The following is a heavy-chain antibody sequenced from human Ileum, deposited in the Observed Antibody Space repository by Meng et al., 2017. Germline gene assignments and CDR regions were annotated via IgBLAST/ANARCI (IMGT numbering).Heavy chain of an antibody. CDR3: ARDGDYVFYKWFDP. CDR2: ISDGGTT. CDR1: GGPINTGDYY. Sequence: QVHLQESGPRLVKPSQTLSLTCTVSGGPINTGDYYWSWIRQPPGKGQEWMGYISDGGTTSYNPSLKSRLTISIDTSKNQFSLRLSSVTAADTAVYYCARDGDYVFYKWFDPWAREPWSPSPQ. V-gene: IGHV4-30-4*01. J-gene: IGHJ5*02. D-gene: IGHD4-17*01.